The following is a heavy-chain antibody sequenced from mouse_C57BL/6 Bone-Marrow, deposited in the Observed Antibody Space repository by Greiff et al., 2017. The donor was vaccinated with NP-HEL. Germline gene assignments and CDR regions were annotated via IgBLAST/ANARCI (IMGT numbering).Heavy chain of an antibody. CDR3: ARWAAQATYFAY. Sequence: QVQLQQSGPELVKPGASVKISCKASGYAFSSSWMNWVKQRPGKGLEWIGRIYPGDGDTNYNGKFKGKATLTADKSSSTAYMQLSSLTSEDSAVYFCARWAAQATYFAYWGQGTLVTVSA. J-gene: IGHJ3*01. CDR2: IYPGDGDT. D-gene: IGHD3-2*02. CDR1: GYAFSSSW. V-gene: IGHV1-82*01.